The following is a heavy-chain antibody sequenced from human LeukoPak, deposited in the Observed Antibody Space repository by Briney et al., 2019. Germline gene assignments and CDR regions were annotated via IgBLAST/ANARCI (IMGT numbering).Heavy chain of an antibody. Sequence: SVKVSCKASGGTFSSYAISWVRQAPGQGLEWTGRIIPILGIANYAQKFQGRVTITADKSTSTAYMELSSLRSEDTAVYYCARGSYGSGSYYNREIDYWGQGTLVTVSS. CDR3: ARGSYGSGSYYNREIDY. V-gene: IGHV1-69*04. CDR2: IIPILGIA. J-gene: IGHJ4*02. CDR1: GGTFSSYA. D-gene: IGHD3-10*01.